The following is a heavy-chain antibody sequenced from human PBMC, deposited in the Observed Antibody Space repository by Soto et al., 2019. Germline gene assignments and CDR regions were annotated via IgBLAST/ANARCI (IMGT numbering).Heavy chain of an antibody. CDR1: GFXFSSYA. V-gene: IGHV3-23*01. D-gene: IGHD6-13*01. Sequence: EVQLLESGGGLVXPXGXXXXSCAASGFXFSSYAMSWVRQAPGKGLEXVSAISGSGGSTYYADSVKGRFTISRDNSKNTLYLQMNSLRAEDTAVYYCAKGAGGIAAATLIDYWGQGTLVTVSS. CDR3: AKGAGGIAAATLIDY. CDR2: ISGSGGST. J-gene: IGHJ4*02.